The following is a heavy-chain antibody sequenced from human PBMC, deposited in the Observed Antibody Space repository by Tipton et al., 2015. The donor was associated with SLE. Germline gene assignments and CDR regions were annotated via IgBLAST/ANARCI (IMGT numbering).Heavy chain of an antibody. CDR3: ARHRGYFTVSDYIDY. Sequence: TLSLTCSVSGGSISTTSYYWGWIRQPPGKGLEWIANIYHDGSTYYNPSLKSRVTISVDTSKNQFSLKLTSVTAADTAVFYYARHRGYFTVSDYIDYWGQGTLVTVSS. CDR1: GGSISTTSYY. CDR2: IYHDGST. D-gene: IGHD2-8*01. V-gene: IGHV4-39*07. J-gene: IGHJ4*02.